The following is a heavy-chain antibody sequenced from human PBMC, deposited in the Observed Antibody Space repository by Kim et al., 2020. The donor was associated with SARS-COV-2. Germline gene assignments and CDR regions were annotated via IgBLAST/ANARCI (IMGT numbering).Heavy chain of an antibody. V-gene: IGHV3-11*01. J-gene: IGHJ5*02. D-gene: IGHD2-15*01. CDR2: ISSSGSTI. CDR3: ARDDGYCSGGSCLNWFDP. CDR1: GFTFSDYY. Sequence: GGSLRLSCAASGFTFSDYYMSWIRQAPGKGLEWVSYISSSGSTIYYADSVKGRFTISRDNAKNSLYLQMNSLRAEDTAVYYCARDDGYCSGGSCLNWFDPWGQGTLVTVSS.